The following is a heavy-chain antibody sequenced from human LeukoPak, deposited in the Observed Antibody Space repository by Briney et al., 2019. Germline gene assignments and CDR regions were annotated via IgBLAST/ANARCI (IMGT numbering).Heavy chain of an antibody. D-gene: IGHD3-10*01. CDR3: ARAVEMVRGVITVWFDY. V-gene: IGHV4-31*03. CDR1: GGSISSGGYY. J-gene: IGHJ4*02. CDR2: IYYSGST. Sequence: SQTLSLTCTVSGGSISSGGYYWSWIRQHPGKGLEWIGYIYYSGSTYYNPPLKSRVTISVDTSKNQFSLKLSSVTAADTAVYYCARAVEMVRGVITVWFDYWGQGTLVTVSS.